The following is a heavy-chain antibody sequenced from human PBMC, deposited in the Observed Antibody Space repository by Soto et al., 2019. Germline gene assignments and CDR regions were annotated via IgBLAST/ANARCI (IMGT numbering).Heavy chain of an antibody. V-gene: IGHV3-48*02. J-gene: IGHJ4*02. CDR2: ITSDTNTI. D-gene: IGHD6-19*01. CDR3: ARSVEGHFDY. CDR1: GFPSSIYS. Sequence: EVQLVESGGGLVQPGGSLRLTCVASGFPSSIYSMNWVRQAPGKGLEWSSYITSDTNTIKYADSVKGRFTISRDNAKNLVYLQMNSLRDDDTAVYFCARSVEGHFDYWGQGTVVTVSS.